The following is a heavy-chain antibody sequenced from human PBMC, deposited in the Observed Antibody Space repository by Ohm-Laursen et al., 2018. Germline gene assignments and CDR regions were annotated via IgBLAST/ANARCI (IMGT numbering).Heavy chain of an antibody. V-gene: IGHV4-59*12. J-gene: IGHJ1*01. D-gene: IGHD3-22*01. Sequence: SDTLSLTCTGSGGSISSYYWSWIRQPTGKGLEWIGNIYYSGSTNYNPSLKSRVTISVDTSKNQFSLKLSSVTAADTAVYYCARDRLYYYDSSGYLEYFQHWGQGTLVTVSS. CDR3: ARDRLYYYDSSGYLEYFQH. CDR1: GGSISSYY. CDR2: IYYSGST.